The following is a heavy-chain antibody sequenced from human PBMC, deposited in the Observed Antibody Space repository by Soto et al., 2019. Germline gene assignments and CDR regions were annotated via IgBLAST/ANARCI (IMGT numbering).Heavy chain of an antibody. D-gene: IGHD3-10*01. J-gene: IGHJ6*02. CDR1: GGSISNYC. CDR3: ARGLLWFGELYYYYGMDV. CDR2: IYYSGST. Sequence: SVTLSVTSTVAGGSISNYCWTWIRKKTGKGLEWIGYIYYSGSTNYNPSLKSRVTISVDTSKNQFSLKLSSVTAADTAVYYCARGLLWFGELYYYYGMDVWGQGTTVTVSS. V-gene: IGHV4-59*12.